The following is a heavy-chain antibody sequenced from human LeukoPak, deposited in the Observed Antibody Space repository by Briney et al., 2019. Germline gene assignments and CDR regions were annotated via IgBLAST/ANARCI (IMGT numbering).Heavy chain of an antibody. J-gene: IGHJ4*02. V-gene: IGHV4-38-2*02. D-gene: IGHD3-22*01. CDR3: ARVREYDRTGYHYFDY. CDR1: GYSITSGNY. CDR2: IYHTGST. Sequence: SETLSLTCTVSGYSITSGNYWGWIRQPSWKGLEWIGTIYHTGSTYYKPSLRSRVILSVDTSKNQFSLNLRFVTAADTAVYYCARVREYDRTGYHYFDYWGQGTLVTVSS.